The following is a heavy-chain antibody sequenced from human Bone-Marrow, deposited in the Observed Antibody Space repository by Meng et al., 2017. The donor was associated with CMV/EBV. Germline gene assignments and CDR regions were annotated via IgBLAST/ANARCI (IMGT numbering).Heavy chain of an antibody. V-gene: IGHV4-34*01. CDR3: ARIIRRRDIVVVPATHPEGWFDP. D-gene: IGHD2-2*01. Sequence: DYWSWIRKPPGKGLEWIGEINHSGSTNYNPSLKSRVTISVDTSKNQFSLKLSSVTAADTAVYYCARIIRRRDIVVVPATHPEGWFDPWGQGTLVTVSS. CDR1: DY. CDR2: INHSGST. J-gene: IGHJ5*02.